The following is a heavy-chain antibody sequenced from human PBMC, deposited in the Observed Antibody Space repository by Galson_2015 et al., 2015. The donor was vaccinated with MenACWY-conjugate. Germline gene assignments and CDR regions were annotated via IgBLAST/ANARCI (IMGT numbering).Heavy chain of an antibody. J-gene: IGHJ6*03. CDR1: GYTFTSYA. CDR3: ARGRRIVVPVAIWFTDYYYYMDV. Sequence: SVKVSCKASGYTFTSYAMHWVRQAPGQRLEWMGWINAGNGNTKYSQKFQGRVTITRDTSASTAYMELSSLRSEDTAVYYCARGRRIVVPVAIWFTDYYYYMDVWGKGTTVTVSS. CDR2: INAGNGNT. V-gene: IGHV1-3*01. D-gene: IGHD2-2*01.